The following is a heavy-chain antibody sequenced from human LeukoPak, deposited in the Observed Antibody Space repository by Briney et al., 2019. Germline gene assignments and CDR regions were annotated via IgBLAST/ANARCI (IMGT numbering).Heavy chain of an antibody. V-gene: IGHV3-23*01. J-gene: IGHJ4*02. Sequence: GGSLTLSCAASGFTFTTYPMTWVRRAPGRGLEWVSAIGTSGNSKYYAVSVRGRFTVSRDNFKNSLYLQMDRVRAEDTAVYYCARQATVTTNKLFDYWGQGTLVTVSS. CDR2: IGTSGNSK. CDR3: ARQATVTTNKLFDY. CDR1: GFTFTTYP. D-gene: IGHD4-17*01.